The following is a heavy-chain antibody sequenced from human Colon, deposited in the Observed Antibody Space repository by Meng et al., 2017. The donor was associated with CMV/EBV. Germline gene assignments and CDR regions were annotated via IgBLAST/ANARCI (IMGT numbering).Heavy chain of an antibody. D-gene: IGHD6-13*01. CDR1: GGSISSPSYY. J-gene: IGHJ4*02. CDR2: IYYTGGT. V-gene: IGHV4-39*02. CDR3: TRETGGSSLAY. Sequence: QVQLREPGPRLVKPSETLSLTCTVSGGSISSPSYYWAWVRQPPGKGLEWIGSIYYTGGTFYSPSLKSRVTISIDTSKNHFSLKLNSVTAADTAMYYCTRETGGSSLAYWGQGTLVTVSS.